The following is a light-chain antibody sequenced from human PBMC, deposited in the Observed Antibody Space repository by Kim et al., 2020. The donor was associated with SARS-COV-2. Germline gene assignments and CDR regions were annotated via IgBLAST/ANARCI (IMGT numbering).Light chain of an antibody. CDR2: QDS. CDR1: KLGDKY. Sequence: SYELTQPPSVSMSPGQTASITCSGDKLGDKYACWYQQKPGQSPVLVIYQDSKRPSGIPERFSGSNSGNTATLTISGTQAMDEADYYCQAWDSSVFGGGTQLTVL. V-gene: IGLV3-1*01. CDR3: QAWDSSV. J-gene: IGLJ2*01.